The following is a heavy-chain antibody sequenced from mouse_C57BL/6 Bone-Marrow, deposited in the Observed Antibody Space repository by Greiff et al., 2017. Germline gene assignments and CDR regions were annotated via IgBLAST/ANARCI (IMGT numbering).Heavy chain of an antibody. J-gene: IGHJ3*01. D-gene: IGHD1-1*01. V-gene: IGHV7-3*01. CDR1: GFTFTDYY. CDR3: ARSGIYYYGSSPAWFAY. Sequence: EVQLVESGGGLVQPGGSLSISCAASGFTFTDYYMSWVRQPPGKALEWLGFIRNKANGYTTEYSASVKGRVTIARDNSQSILYLQMNALSAEDSATYYCARSGIYYYGSSPAWFAYWGQGTLVTVSA. CDR2: IRNKANGYTT.